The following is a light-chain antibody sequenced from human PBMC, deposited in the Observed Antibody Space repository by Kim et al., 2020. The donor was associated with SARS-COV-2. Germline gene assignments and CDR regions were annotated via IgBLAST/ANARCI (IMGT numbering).Light chain of an antibody. CDR3: QQYNNWPPYT. J-gene: IGKJ2*01. CDR1: QSGSSN. V-gene: IGKV3-15*01. Sequence: VSPGERAPLACRASQSGSSNLAWYQQKPGQAPRLLIYGSSTRANGIPARFSGSGSGTEFTLTISSLQSEDFAVYYCQQYNNWPPYTFGQGTKLEI. CDR2: GSS.